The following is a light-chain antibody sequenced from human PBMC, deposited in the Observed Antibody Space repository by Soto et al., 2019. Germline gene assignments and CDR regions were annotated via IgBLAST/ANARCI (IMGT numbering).Light chain of an antibody. CDR3: QQYGSSPP. CDR2: GAS. Sequence: EIVLTQSPGTLSLSPGERATLSCRASQSVSSSYLAWYQQKPGQAPRLLIYGASSRATGIPDRFSGSGSGTDFNITISRLEPEDFAVYYCQQYGSSPPFGGGTKVEIK. V-gene: IGKV3-20*01. J-gene: IGKJ4*01. CDR1: QSVSSSY.